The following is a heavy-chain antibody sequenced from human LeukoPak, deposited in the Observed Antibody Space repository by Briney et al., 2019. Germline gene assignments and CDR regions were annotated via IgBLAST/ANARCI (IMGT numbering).Heavy chain of an antibody. CDR2: ISAGGGST. V-gene: IGHV3-23*01. J-gene: IGHJ4*02. CDR1: GFTFSTYG. D-gene: IGHD6-13*01. Sequence: GGSLRLSCAASGFTFSTYGMSWVRQAPGKGLEYVSSISAGGGSTYYADSVKGRFTISRDNSKNTLYLQMNSLRAEDTAVYYCARVAAAGPLWGQGTLVTVSS. CDR3: ARVAAAGPL.